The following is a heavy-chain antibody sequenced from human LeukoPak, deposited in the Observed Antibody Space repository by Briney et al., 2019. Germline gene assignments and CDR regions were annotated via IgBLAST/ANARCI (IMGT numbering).Heavy chain of an antibody. J-gene: IGHJ4*02. CDR2: ISYDGYNE. Sequence: RRSLRLSCAASGFTFSTYPMHWVRQAPGKGLEWVAFISYDGYNEDYADSVKGRFTISRDNSKNTLYLQINSLRAEDTALYYCARHYFDGSGYLFDYWGQGTLVTVSS. D-gene: IGHD3-22*01. CDR3: ARHYFDGSGYLFDY. V-gene: IGHV3-30-3*01. CDR1: GFTFSTYP.